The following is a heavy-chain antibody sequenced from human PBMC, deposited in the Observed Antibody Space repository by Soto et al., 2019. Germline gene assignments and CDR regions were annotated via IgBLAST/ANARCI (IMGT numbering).Heavy chain of an antibody. Sequence: QVQLQESGPGLVKPSETLSLTCTVSGGSISSYYWSWIRQPPGKGLEWIGYIYYSGSTNYNPSLKSRVTISVDTSKNQFSLKLSSVTAADTAVYYCVRSSTGDSSSSRHGDWYFDLWGRGTLVTVSS. CDR1: GGSISSYY. J-gene: IGHJ2*01. CDR2: IYYSGST. CDR3: VRSSTGDSSSSRHGDWYFDL. V-gene: IGHV4-59*01. D-gene: IGHD6-6*01.